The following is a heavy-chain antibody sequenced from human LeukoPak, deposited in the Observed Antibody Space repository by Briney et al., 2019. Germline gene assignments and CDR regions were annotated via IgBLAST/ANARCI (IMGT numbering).Heavy chain of an antibody. Sequence: GGSLRLSCAASGFTFSSYSMNWVRQAPGKGLEWVSSISSSSSYIYYADSVKGRFTISRDNAKNSLYLQMNSLRAEDTAVYYCAREVTAAAYNWFDPWGQRTLVTVSS. CDR2: ISSSSSYI. V-gene: IGHV3-21*01. J-gene: IGHJ5*02. CDR3: AREVTAAAYNWFDP. CDR1: GFTFSSYS. D-gene: IGHD6-13*01.